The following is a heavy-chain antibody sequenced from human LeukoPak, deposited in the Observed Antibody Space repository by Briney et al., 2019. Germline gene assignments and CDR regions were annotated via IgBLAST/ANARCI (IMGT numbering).Heavy chain of an antibody. CDR3: VREAAAAGSVPLNWFDP. D-gene: IGHD6-25*01. Sequence: GRSLRLSCAASGFTFSNYAIHWVRQAPGKGLEWGAVIWSDGNNKFYADSVKGRFTISRDNSRNTLSLQMNSLSAEDTAVYYCVREAAAAGSVPLNWFDPWGRGTLVTVSS. CDR2: IWSDGNNK. V-gene: IGHV3-33*01. CDR1: GFTFSNYA. J-gene: IGHJ5*02.